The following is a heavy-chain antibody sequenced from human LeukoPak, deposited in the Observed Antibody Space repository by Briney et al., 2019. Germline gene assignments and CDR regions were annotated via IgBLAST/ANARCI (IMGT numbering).Heavy chain of an antibody. CDR2: IYSGGST. J-gene: IGHJ4*02. CDR3: ARDLGYGDFYFDY. D-gene: IGHD4-17*01. V-gene: IGHV3-53*01. CDR1: GFTFSSYA. Sequence: GGSLRLSCAASGFTFSSYAMSWVRQAPGKGLEWVSVIYSGGSTYYADSVKGRFTISRDNSKNTLYLQMNSLRAEDTAVYYCARDLGYGDFYFDYWGQGTLVTVSS.